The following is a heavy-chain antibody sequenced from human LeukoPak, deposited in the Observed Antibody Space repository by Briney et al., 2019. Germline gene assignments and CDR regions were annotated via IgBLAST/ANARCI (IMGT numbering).Heavy chain of an antibody. D-gene: IGHD5-24*01. Sequence: GRSLRLSCAASGFTFSSYAMHWVRQAPGKGLEWVAVISYGGSNKYYADSVKGRFTISRDNSKNTLYLQMNSLRAEDTAVYYCAREWLDGYNYGGFDYWGQGTLVTVSS. J-gene: IGHJ4*02. CDR2: ISYGGSNK. CDR1: GFTFSSYA. V-gene: IGHV3-30-3*01. CDR3: AREWLDGYNYGGFDY.